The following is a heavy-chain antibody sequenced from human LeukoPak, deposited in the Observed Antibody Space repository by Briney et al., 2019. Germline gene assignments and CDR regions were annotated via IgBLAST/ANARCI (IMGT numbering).Heavy chain of an antibody. CDR1: GFTFSSYA. CDR2: ISYDGSNK. V-gene: IGHV3-30*14. D-gene: IGHD3-16*01. J-gene: IGHJ6*02. CDR3: AKMMSPYNYGMDV. Sequence: GGSLRLSCAASGFTFSSYAMHWVRQAPGKGLEWVAVISYDGSNKYYADSVKGRFTISRDNSQNTLYLQMNSLRAEDTAVYYCAKMMSPYNYGMDVWGQGTTVTVSS.